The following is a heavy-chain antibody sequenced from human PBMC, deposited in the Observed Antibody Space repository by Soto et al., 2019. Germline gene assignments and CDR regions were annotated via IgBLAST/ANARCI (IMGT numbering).Heavy chain of an antibody. J-gene: IGHJ3*02. D-gene: IGHD2-2*01. Sequence: QVQLQQSGPGLVKPSGTLSLMCTVSGASISRYYWSWIRQTPGKGLEWIGYIYHSGSTNYNPSLKSRLTISVDTSKNHFSLNLTSVTAADPAVYYCARYQLLFRTFDIWGQGTMVTVSS. CDR1: GASISRYY. CDR3: ARYQLLFRTFDI. CDR2: IYHSGST. V-gene: IGHV4-59*08.